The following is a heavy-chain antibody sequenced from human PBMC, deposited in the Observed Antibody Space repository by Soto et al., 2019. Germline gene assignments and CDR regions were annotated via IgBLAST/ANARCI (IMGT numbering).Heavy chain of an antibody. CDR2: ISGSGNYT. Sequence: GGSLRLSCAASGFTFSTYSMNWVRQAPGKGLEWVSSISGSGNYTHYADFLRGRFTISRDNAKTSLYLQMNSLRAEDTAVYYCAREGINNYNEYYFDSWGQGTVVTV. CDR1: GFTFSTYS. V-gene: IGHV3-21*01. CDR3: AREGINNYNEYYFDS. J-gene: IGHJ4*02. D-gene: IGHD4-4*01.